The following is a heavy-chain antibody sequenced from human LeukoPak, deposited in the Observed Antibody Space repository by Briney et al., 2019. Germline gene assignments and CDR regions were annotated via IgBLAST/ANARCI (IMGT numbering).Heavy chain of an antibody. CDR1: GGSISSTNYY. CDR3: YMGLDTAMVISDY. Sequence: AETLSLTCTVSGGSISSTNYYWGWIRQPPGKGLEWIVIVYYSGSTYYNPSLNSRVTISVDTSKNQLSLEVRSVTAADTAVYYCYMGLDTAMVISDYWGQGTLVTVSS. CDR2: VYYSGST. J-gene: IGHJ4*02. V-gene: IGHV4-39*01. D-gene: IGHD5-18*01.